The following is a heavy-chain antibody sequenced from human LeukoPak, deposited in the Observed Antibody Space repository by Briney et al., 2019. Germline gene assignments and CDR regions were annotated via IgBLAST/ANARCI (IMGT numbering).Heavy chain of an antibody. CDR1: GGSISGYY. CDR3: ARGDYFDY. J-gene: IGHJ4*02. Sequence: PSETLSLTCTVSGGSISGYYWSWIRQPPGKGLEWIGHIHASGTTNYNPSLTSRVTMSVDTSKNQFSLKLRSVTAADTAVYFCARGDYFDYWGQGTLVSVSS. CDR2: IHASGTT. V-gene: IGHV4-4*07.